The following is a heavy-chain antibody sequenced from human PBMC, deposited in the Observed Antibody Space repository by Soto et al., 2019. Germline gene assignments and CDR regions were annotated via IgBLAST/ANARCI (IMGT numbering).Heavy chain of an antibody. CDR1: GFTFSSYA. D-gene: IGHD6-13*01. CDR2: ISGSGGST. Sequence: EVQLLESGGGLVQPGGSLRLSCAASGFTFSSYARSWVRQAPGKGLEWVSAISGSGGSTYYADSVKDRFTISRDNSKNTLYLQMNSLRAEDTAVYYCAKDLLIRAAAGPWGQGTLVTVSS. CDR3: AKDLLIRAAAGP. V-gene: IGHV3-23*01. J-gene: IGHJ4*02.